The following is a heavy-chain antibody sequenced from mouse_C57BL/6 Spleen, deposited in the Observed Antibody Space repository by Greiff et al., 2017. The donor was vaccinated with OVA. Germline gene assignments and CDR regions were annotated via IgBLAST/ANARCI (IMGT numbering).Heavy chain of an antibody. D-gene: IGHD2-4*01. CDR1: GYTFTSYW. J-gene: IGHJ2*01. CDR2: IDPSDSET. CDR3: ARHDSFFDY. Sequence: QVQLQQPGAELVRPGSSVKLSCKASGYTFTSYWMHWVKQRPIQGLEWIGNIDPSDSETNYNQKFKDKATLTVDKSSSTAYMQLSSLTSEDSAVYYCARHDSFFDYWGQGTTLTVSS. V-gene: IGHV1-52*01.